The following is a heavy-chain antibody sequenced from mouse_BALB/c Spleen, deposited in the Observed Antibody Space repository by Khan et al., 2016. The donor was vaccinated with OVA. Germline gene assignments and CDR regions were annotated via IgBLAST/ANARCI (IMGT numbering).Heavy chain of an antibody. V-gene: IGHV2-3*01. CDR3: AKGGTYFGGYFDV. CDR2: IWGDGST. CDR1: GFSFNNHG. Sequence: VQLKESGPGLVAPSQSLSITCTVSGFSFNNHGVSWVRQPPGKGLEWLGVIWGDGSTNYHSALISRLSISKDNSKSQVFLKLSSLQTDDTATYYGAKGGTYFGGYFDVWGAGTTVTVSS. J-gene: IGHJ1*01. D-gene: IGHD2-10*01.